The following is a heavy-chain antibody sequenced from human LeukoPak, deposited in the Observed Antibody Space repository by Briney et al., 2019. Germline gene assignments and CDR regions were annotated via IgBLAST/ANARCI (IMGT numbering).Heavy chain of an antibody. D-gene: IGHD2-2*01. Sequence: ASVKVSCKASGYTFTSYDINWVRQATGQGLEWMGWMNPDSGNTGYAQKIQGRVTMTRNASISTAYMELSSLRSEDTAMYYCARGLHCSKANCRRGEWFDPWGQGTLVTVSS. V-gene: IGHV1-8*01. J-gene: IGHJ5*02. CDR2: MNPDSGNT. CDR1: GYTFTSYD. CDR3: ARGLHCSKANCRRGEWFDP.